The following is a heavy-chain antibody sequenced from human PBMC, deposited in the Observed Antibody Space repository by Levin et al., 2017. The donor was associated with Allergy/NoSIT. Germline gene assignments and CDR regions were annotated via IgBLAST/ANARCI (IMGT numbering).Heavy chain of an antibody. CDR3: ARDRHYNPRYGIDI. J-gene: IGHJ3*02. CDR2: INTNTGNP. CDR1: GYIFSSQA. V-gene: IGHV7-4-1*02. Sequence: KISCKATGYIFSSQAIHWVRQAPGQGLEWMGWINTNTGNPTYAQGHTGRLVFSLDSSDNTAHLQISGLQTEDTAVYYCARDRHYNPRYGIDIWGQGTMVTVSS. D-gene: IGHD5-24*01.